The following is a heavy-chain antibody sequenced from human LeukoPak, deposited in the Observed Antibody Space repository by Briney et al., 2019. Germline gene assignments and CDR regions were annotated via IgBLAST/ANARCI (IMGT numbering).Heavy chain of an antibody. J-gene: IGHJ4*02. CDR1: GGSISSGGYS. CDR3: VRHDNGYFHY. Sequence: SETLSLTCAVSGGSISSGGYSWSWIRQPPGKGLEWIGYIYHSGSTYYNPSLKSRVTISVDRSKNQFSLKLSSVTAADTAVYYCVRHDNGYFHYWGQGTLVTVSS. CDR2: IYHSGST. D-gene: IGHD2-8*01. V-gene: IGHV4-30-2*01.